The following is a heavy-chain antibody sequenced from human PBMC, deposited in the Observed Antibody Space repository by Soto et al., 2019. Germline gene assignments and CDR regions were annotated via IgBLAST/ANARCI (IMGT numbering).Heavy chain of an antibody. Sequence: GASVKVSCKASGYTFTSYGVSWVRQAPGQGLEWMGWISAYNGNTNYAQKLQGRVTMTTDTSTSTAYVELSSLKASDTAMYYCARTNILTSYFPNYFGTWGQGTLVTVSS. CDR1: GYTFTSYG. D-gene: IGHD3-9*01. J-gene: IGHJ5*02. CDR3: ARTNILTSYFPNYFGT. CDR2: ISAYNGNT. V-gene: IGHV1-18*04.